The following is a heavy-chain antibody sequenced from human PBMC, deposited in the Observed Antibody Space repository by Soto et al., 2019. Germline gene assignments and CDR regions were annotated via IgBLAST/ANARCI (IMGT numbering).Heavy chain of an antibody. Sequence: GGSLRLSCAASGLTFSSYAMNWVRQAPGKGLEWVSTISGSGMTTYYADSVKGRFTISRDNSKNTLFLQMSSLRAEDTAVYYCAKRGRTQQALEGHMDAFDIWGQGTMVTVS. CDR1: GLTFSSYA. J-gene: IGHJ3*02. V-gene: IGHV3-23*01. CDR3: AKRGRTQQALEGHMDAFDI. CDR2: ISGSGMTT. D-gene: IGHD6-13*01.